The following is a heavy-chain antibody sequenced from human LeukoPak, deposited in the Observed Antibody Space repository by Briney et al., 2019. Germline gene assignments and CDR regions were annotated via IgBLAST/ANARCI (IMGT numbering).Heavy chain of an antibody. CDR3: ARAAYYDSSGYYQPYYFDY. J-gene: IGHJ4*02. D-gene: IGHD3-22*01. CDR2: INPNSGGT. CDR1: GYTFTGYY. Sequence: ASVKVSCKASGYTFTGYYMHWVRQAPGQGLEWMGWINPNSGGTNYAQKFQGWVTMTRDTSISTAYMELSRLRSDDTAVYYCARAAYYDSSGYYQPYYFDYWGQGTLVTVSS. V-gene: IGHV1-2*04.